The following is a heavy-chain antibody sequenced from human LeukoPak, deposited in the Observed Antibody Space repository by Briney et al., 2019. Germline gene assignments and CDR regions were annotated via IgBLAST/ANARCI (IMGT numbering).Heavy chain of an antibody. CDR3: ARNLVRGVIGF. Sequence: ASVKVSCKASGYTFTNYGVTWVRQAPGQGLEWMGWISAYNGNTNYAQKLQGRVTMTTDTSTTTAYKELRRLGSDDTAVCSCARNLVRGVIGFWGQGTLVTVSS. D-gene: IGHD3-10*01. V-gene: IGHV1-18*01. J-gene: IGHJ4*02. CDR2: ISAYNGNT. CDR1: GYTFTNYG.